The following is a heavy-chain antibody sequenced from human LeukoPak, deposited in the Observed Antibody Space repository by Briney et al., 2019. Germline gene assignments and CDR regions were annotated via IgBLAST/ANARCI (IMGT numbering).Heavy chain of an antibody. CDR3: ARDTADEGIVATMSFDY. CDR1: GFTFSSYA. D-gene: IGHD5-12*01. V-gene: IGHV3-30-3*01. Sequence: GGSLRLSCAASGFTFSSYAMHWVRQAPGKGLEWVAVISYDGSNKYYADSVKGRFTISRDNSKNTLYLQMNSLRAEDTAVYYCARDTADEGIVATMSFDYWGQGTLVTVSS. J-gene: IGHJ4*02. CDR2: ISYDGSNK.